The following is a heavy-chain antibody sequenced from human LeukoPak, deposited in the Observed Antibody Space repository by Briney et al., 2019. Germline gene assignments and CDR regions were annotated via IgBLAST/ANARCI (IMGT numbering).Heavy chain of an antibody. V-gene: IGHV3-23*01. Sequence: GGSLRLSCAASGFTFSNYWMSWVRQAPGKGLECVSAITGTIATGDPPYYADSVKGRFTISRDNSRNAVYLQLNDLRAEDTAIYYCAKAFGTNGYFQLPIDFWGQGTLVTVSS. J-gene: IGHJ4*02. CDR1: GFTFSNYW. CDR2: ITGTIATGDPP. CDR3: AKAFGTNGYFQLPIDF. D-gene: IGHD2-8*01.